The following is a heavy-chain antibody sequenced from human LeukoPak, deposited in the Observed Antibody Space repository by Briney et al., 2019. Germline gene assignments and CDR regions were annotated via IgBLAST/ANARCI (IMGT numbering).Heavy chain of an antibody. J-gene: IGHJ4*02. CDR1: GFTFSDYY. V-gene: IGHV3-11*01. D-gene: IGHD5-12*01. Sequence: PGGSLRLSCAASGFTFSDYYMSWIRQAPGKALEWVAYITSSGSAIYYADSVKGRFTISRDNAKNSLYLQMNGLTADDTAIYYYASDIVATSGDYWGQGTLVTVSS. CDR2: ITSSGSAI. CDR3: ASDIVATSGDY.